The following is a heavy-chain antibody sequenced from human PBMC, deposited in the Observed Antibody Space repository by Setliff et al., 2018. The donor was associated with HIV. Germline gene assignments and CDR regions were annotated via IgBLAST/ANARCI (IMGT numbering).Heavy chain of an antibody. J-gene: IGHJ4*02. CDR2: INHSGIT. CDR1: GGSFSGYY. D-gene: IGHD1-1*01. Sequence: SETLSLTCAVYGGSFSGYYWTWIRQPPGKGLEWIGDINHSGITNYNPSLKSRVTISVDTSKNQFSLKLSSVTAADTAMYYCASAGSGTRAPPRYWGQGTLVTVSS. V-gene: IGHV4-34*01. CDR3: ASAGSGTRAPPRY.